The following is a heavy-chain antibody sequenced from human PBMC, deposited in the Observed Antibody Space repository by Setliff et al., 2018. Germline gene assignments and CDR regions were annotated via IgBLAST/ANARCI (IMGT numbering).Heavy chain of an antibody. CDR1: GESIDSVATGNHY. D-gene: IGHD3-3*01. CDR2: INTSGST. V-gene: IGHV4-61*02. CDR3: VRMSGFLYMDV. Sequence: SETLSLTCIVSGESIDSVATGNHYWNWIRQPVGKGLEWIGRINTSGSTKYNPSLRSRLTISVDTSKNQFSLKLSSVTAADTAVYYCVRMSGFLYMDVWGKGTTVTVSS. J-gene: IGHJ6*03.